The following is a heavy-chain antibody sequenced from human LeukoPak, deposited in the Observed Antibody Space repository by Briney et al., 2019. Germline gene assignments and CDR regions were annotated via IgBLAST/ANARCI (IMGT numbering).Heavy chain of an antibody. CDR3: ARDRRDGYNYGEPDAFDI. D-gene: IGHD5-24*01. CDR2: ISAYNGNT. Sequence: GASVKVSCKASGYTFTSYGISWVRQAPGQGLEWMGWISAYNGNTNYAQKLQGRVTMTTDTSTSTAYMELRSLRSDDTAVYYCARDRRDGYNYGEPDAFDIWGQGTMVTVSS. J-gene: IGHJ3*02. CDR1: GYTFTSYG. V-gene: IGHV1-18*01.